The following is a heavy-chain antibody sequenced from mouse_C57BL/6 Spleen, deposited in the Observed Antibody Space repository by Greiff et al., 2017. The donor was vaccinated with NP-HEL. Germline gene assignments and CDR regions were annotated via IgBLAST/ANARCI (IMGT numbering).Heavy chain of an antibody. CDR1: GYTFTRYW. Sequence: VQLQQPGAELVMPGASVKLSCKASGYTFTRYWMHWVKQRPGQGLEWIGEIDPSDSYTNYNQKFKGKSTLTVDKSSSPAYMQLSSLTSEDSAVYYCASLGGPGYFDVWGTGTTVTVSS. V-gene: IGHV1-69*01. CDR2: IDPSDSYT. CDR3: ASLGGPGYFDV. J-gene: IGHJ1*03.